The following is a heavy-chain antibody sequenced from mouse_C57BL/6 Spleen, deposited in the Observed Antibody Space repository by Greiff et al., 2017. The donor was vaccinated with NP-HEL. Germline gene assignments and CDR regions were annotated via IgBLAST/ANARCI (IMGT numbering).Heavy chain of an antibody. Sequence: VQLQQSGPELVKPGASVKISCKASGYAFSSSWMNWVKQRPGKGLEWIGRLYPGDGDTNYNGKFKGKATLAADKSSSTAYMQLSSLTSEDSAVYFCARYYGSTNFDYWGQGTTLTVSS. V-gene: IGHV1-82*01. CDR3: ARYYGSTNFDY. J-gene: IGHJ2*01. CDR1: GYAFSSSW. D-gene: IGHD1-1*01. CDR2: LYPGDGDT.